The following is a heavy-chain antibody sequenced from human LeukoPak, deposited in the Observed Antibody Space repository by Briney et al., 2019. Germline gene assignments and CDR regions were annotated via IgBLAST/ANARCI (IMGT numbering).Heavy chain of an antibody. V-gene: IGHV1-69*04. CDR2: IIPILGIA. CDR3: ARASDGLIAAAGTKGYDY. J-gene: IGHJ4*02. Sequence: ASVKVSCKASGGTFSSYAISWVRQAPGQGLEWMGRIIPILGIANYAQKFQGRVTITADKSTSTAYMELSSLRSEDTAVYYCARASDGLIAAAGTKGYDYWGQGTLVTVSS. D-gene: IGHD6-13*01. CDR1: GGTFSSYA.